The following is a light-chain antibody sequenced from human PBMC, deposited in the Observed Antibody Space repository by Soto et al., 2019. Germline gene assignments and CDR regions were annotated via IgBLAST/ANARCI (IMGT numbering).Light chain of an antibody. J-gene: IGKJ2*01. Sequence: ELVLTQSPATLSLSPGTGATLACRASQIVTSSLAWYQQRPGQAPRLLIYDTFTRTTGIPGRFSAKGAGTVFALTHSSMEPQDSAVYFCQLRSDWHPTSTFGQGTKLE. CDR2: DTF. V-gene: IGKV3D-11*02. CDR1: QIVTSS. CDR3: QLRSDWHPTST.